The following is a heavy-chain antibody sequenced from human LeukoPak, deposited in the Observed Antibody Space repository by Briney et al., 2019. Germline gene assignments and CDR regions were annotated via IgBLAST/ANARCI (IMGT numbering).Heavy chain of an antibody. V-gene: IGHV4-39*01. CDR3: VRRSMVVARRYFDY. J-gene: IGHJ4*02. CDR1: GASISNVNYY. CDR2: IYYSGST. D-gene: IGHD2-21*01. Sequence: PSETLSLTCSVSGASISNVNYYWDWIRQPPGKGLEWIGGIYYSGSTYYNPSLKSRISISVDTSKNRFSLKLTSVTAADTAIYYCVRRSMVVARRYFDYWGQGTLVIVSS.